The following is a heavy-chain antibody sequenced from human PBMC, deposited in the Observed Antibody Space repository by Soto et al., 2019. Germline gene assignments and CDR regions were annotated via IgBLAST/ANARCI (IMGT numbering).Heavy chain of an antibody. Sequence: QVQLVQSGAEVKKPGASVKVSCKASGYSFTSYGISWVRQAPGQGLEWMGWISAYNGNKKYAQKLQGRVTXTXXTSTSTAYMELRSLRSDDTAVYYCARDLGQQLVDYWGQGTLVTVSS. CDR3: ARDLGQQLVDY. D-gene: IGHD6-13*01. V-gene: IGHV1-18*01. CDR1: GYSFTSYG. J-gene: IGHJ4*02. CDR2: ISAYNGNK.